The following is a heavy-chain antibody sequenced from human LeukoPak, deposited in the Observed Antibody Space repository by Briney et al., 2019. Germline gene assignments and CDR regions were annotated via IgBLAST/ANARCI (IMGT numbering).Heavy chain of an antibody. CDR1: GGSISSGSYY. CDR3: ARDITMVRGVITYGMDV. CDR2: IYTSGST. D-gene: IGHD3-10*01. J-gene: IGHJ6*02. V-gene: IGHV4-61*02. Sequence: PSETLSLTCTVSGGSISSGSYYWSWIRQPAGKGLEWIGRIYTSGSTNYNPSLKSRVTISIDTSKNQFSLKLSSVTAADTAVYYCARDITMVRGVITYGMDVWGQGTTVTVSS.